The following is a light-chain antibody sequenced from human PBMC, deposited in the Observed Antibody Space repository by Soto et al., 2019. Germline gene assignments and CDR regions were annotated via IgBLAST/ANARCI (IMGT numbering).Light chain of an antibody. CDR3: MQGTHRPIT. Sequence: DVVMTQSPLSLPVTLGQPASISCWSSQSLSYSDGNIYLNWFHQRPGQSPRRLIYKVLNRDSGVPDRFSGSGSGTDFTLKISRVEAEDVGIYYCMQGTHRPITFGGGTKVEIK. V-gene: IGKV2-30*01. J-gene: IGKJ4*01. CDR1: QSLSYSDGNIY. CDR2: KVL.